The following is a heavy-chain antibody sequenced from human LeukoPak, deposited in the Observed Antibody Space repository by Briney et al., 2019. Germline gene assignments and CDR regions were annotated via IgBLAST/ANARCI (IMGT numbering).Heavy chain of an antibody. Sequence: GASVKVSCKTSGYTFTGYYMHWVRQAPGQGLEWMGWMNPNSGDTNYAQKFQDRVTMTRDTSISTAYMELNSLRSDDTAVYYCARWNDPTQNYYHYGMDVWGQGTTVTVSS. V-gene: IGHV1-2*02. J-gene: IGHJ6*02. CDR1: GYTFTGYY. D-gene: IGHD1-1*01. CDR2: MNPNSGDT. CDR3: ARWNDPTQNYYHYGMDV.